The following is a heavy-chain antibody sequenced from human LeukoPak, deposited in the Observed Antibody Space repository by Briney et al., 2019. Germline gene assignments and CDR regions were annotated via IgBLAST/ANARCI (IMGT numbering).Heavy chain of an antibody. CDR3: ATLLDYYDSSGPRGAFDI. J-gene: IGHJ3*02. CDR1: GFTFSDYA. Sequence: GGSLRLSCAASGFTFSDYAMNWVRQAPGKGLEWVSSISSSSSSYIYYADSVKGRFTISRDNARNSLYLQMDSLRAEDTAVYYCATLLDYYDSSGPRGAFDIWGQGTMVTVSS. CDR2: ISSSSSSYI. D-gene: IGHD3-22*01. V-gene: IGHV3-21*01.